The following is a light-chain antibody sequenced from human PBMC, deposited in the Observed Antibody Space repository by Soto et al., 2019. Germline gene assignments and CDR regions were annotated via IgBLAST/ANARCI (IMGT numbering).Light chain of an antibody. Sequence: QSVLTQPPSVSGAPGQRVTISCTGSSSNIGAGYDVHWYQQFPGTAPKLLIYGNSNRPSGVPDRFSGSKSGTSASLAITGLQAEDEADYYCQSYDSSLSVYVFGTGTKLTVL. V-gene: IGLV1-40*01. CDR1: SSNIGAGYD. CDR3: QSYDSSLSVYV. CDR2: GNS. J-gene: IGLJ1*01.